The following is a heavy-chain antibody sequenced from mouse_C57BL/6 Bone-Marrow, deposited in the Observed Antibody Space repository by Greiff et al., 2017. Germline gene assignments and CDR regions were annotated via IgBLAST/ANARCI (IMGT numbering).Heavy chain of an antibody. CDR3: VFGVYCGEAMAY. CDR1: GYAFRSSW. D-gene: IGHD1-1*01. Sequence: QVQLQQSGPELVMPGASVKISCKASGYAFRSSWMNWVKQRPGQGVAWIGRIYPADGDTNYNGKFKGKSTLTADKSSSTAYMHLSSLTSEYSAVYFCVFGVYCGEAMAYWGQGTSVTVSS. J-gene: IGHJ4*01. CDR2: IYPADGDT. V-gene: IGHV1-82*01.